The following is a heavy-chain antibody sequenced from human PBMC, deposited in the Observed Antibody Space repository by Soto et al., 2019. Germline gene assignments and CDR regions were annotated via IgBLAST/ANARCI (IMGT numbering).Heavy chain of an antibody. D-gene: IGHD1-7*01. CDR1: GFTFSNYW. Sequence: EVQLVESGGGLVQPGGSLRLSCTASGFTFSNYWMRWVRQAPGEGLEWVANMNQDGSERYYVDSVKGRFTLSRDNAKNSLYLQVSSLRAEDTAIYYCTRDRSGTMLFWGQGTLVTVSS. J-gene: IGHJ4*02. CDR3: TRDRSGTMLF. CDR2: MNQDGSER. V-gene: IGHV3-7*01.